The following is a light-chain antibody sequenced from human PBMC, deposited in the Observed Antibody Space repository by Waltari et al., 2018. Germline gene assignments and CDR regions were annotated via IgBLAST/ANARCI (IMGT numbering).Light chain of an antibody. Sequence: DIQMTQSPSTLSVSVVDTITITCRASQSISNYLALYQQKPGKAPKLLIYKASSSGSGVPSRFSGSGSRTEFTLTISSLQPDDFATYYCQQYNTYSSFGQGTNLEIK. CDR3: QQYNTYSS. V-gene: IGKV1-5*03. J-gene: IGKJ2*03. CDR1: QSISNY. CDR2: KAS.